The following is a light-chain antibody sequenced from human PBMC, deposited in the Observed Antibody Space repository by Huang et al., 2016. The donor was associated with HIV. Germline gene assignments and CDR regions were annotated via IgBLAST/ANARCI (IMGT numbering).Light chain of an antibody. J-gene: IGKJ1*01. CDR2: GAS. CDR3: QQYGSSPTA. V-gene: IGKV3-20*01. CDR1: QSVSSTY. Sequence: EIVLTQSPGTLSLSPGERATLSCRASQSVSSTYLAWYQQKPGQAPRLLIYGASSRTTGIPDRFSGSGSGTDFTLTISRLVPEEFAVYYCQQYGSSPTAFGQGTKVEIK.